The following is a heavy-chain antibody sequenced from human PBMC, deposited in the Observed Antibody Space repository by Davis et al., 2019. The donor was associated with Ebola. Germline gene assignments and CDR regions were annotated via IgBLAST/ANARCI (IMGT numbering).Heavy chain of an antibody. CDR3: ARLRYDFLSGYSYDY. Sequence: ESLKISCAASGFTFSRYSMNWVRQAPGKGLEWIGEINHSGSTNYNPSPKSRVTISVDTSKNQFSLKLSSVTAADTAVYYCARLRYDFLSGYSYDYWGQGTLVTVSS. CDR1: GFTFSRYS. V-gene: IGHV4-34*01. J-gene: IGHJ4*02. CDR2: INHSGST. D-gene: IGHD3-3*01.